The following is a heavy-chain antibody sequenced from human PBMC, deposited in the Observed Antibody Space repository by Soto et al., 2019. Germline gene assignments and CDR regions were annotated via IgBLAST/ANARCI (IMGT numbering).Heavy chain of an antibody. V-gene: IGHV1-18*01. J-gene: IGHJ4*02. CDR3: ARSGSSWNLREFDY. Sequence: SVKVSCKASDYPFTGYGIILVRQAPGQGLEWIGWISVYNGNKNYAQKFRGRVTMTTDISTTTAYMDMRSLRSDDTAVYYCARSGSSWNLREFDYWGQGTLVTVSS. D-gene: IGHD6-13*01. CDR2: ISVYNGNK. CDR1: DYPFTGYG.